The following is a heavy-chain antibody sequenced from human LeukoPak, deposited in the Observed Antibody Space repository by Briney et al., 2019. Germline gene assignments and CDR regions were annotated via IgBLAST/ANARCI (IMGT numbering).Heavy chain of an antibody. J-gene: IGHJ3*02. CDR2: ISGSGGST. CDR3: AKDGRFLEWLSYDAFDI. D-gene: IGHD3-3*01. Sequence: PGGSLRLSCAASGFTFSSYAMSWVRQAPGKGLEWVSAISGSGGSTYYADSVKGRFTISRDNSKNTLYLQMNSLRAEDTAAYYCAKDGRFLEWLSYDAFDIWGQGTMVTVSS. V-gene: IGHV3-23*01. CDR1: GFTFSSYA.